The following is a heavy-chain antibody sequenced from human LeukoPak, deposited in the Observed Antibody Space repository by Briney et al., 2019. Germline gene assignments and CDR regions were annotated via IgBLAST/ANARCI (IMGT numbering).Heavy chain of an antibody. V-gene: IGHV3-23*01. D-gene: IGHD3-3*01. CDR3: AKEGESGYSGGFDY. CDR2: ISGSGGRT. Sequence: GGSLRLSCAASGFTFSSYSMNWVRQAPGKGLEWVSVISGSGGRTSYADSVKGRFTISSDNSKNTQFLQMNSLRVEDTAMYYCAKEGESGYSGGFDYWGQGTLVTVSS. CDR1: GFTFSSYS. J-gene: IGHJ4*02.